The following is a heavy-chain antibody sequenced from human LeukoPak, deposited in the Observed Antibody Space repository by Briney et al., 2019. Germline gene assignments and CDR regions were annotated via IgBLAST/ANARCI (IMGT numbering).Heavy chain of an antibody. CDR2: ISGSGSST. CDR1: GFTFSTYA. Sequence: GGSLRLSCAASGFTFSTYAMSWVRQAPGKGLEWVSVISGSGSSTYYADSVKGRFTISRDNSENTLYLQMNSLRAEDTAAYYCAKEMATIRAFDFWGQGTMVAVPS. CDR3: AKEMATIRAFDF. J-gene: IGHJ3*01. V-gene: IGHV3-23*01. D-gene: IGHD5-24*01.